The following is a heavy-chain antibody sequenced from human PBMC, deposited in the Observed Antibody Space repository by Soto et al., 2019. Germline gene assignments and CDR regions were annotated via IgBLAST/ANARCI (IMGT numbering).Heavy chain of an antibody. CDR1: GFTFGSYW. J-gene: IGHJ6*03. CDR2: IKTDGSEK. V-gene: IGHV3-7*01. Sequence: GSLRLFCEASGFTFGSYWMRWVRQAPGKGLEWVAYIKTDGSEKYNGDSVKGRFTISRDNAKNSLFLQMNSLRAEDTAVYYCARFYNYYMDVWGKGTTVTVSS. CDR3: ARFYNYYMDV.